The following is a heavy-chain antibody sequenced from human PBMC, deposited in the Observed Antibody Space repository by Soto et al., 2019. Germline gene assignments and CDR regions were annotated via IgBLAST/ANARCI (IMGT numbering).Heavy chain of an antibody. J-gene: IGHJ4*02. CDR3: AHAGDFDLLSFDR. Sequence: QITLKESGPPLVRPAQTLTLTCAFSGFSLTTTRMGVAWIRQPPGKALEWLALISWDDDKRYSPSLKNRLTVSKDTSTNRVVLTITNISPDDTGTYFCAHAGDFDLLSFDRWGPGTLVTVSS. CDR1: GFSLTTTRMG. D-gene: IGHD2-15*01. CDR2: ISWDDDK. V-gene: IGHV2-5*02.